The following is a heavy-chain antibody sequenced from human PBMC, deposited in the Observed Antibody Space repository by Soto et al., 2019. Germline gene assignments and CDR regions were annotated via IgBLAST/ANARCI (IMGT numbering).Heavy chain of an antibody. CDR2: IIAIFGTA. J-gene: IGHJ3*02. V-gene: IGHV1-69*13. CDR1: GGTFSSYA. Sequence: GASVKVSCKASGGTFSSYAISWVRQAPGQRLEWMGGIIAIFGTANYAQKFQGRVTITADESTSTAYMELSSLRSEDTAVYYCARDLLLLSSNNHYYHSRNWVDDAFDIWGQGTMVTVSS. D-gene: IGHD3-22*01. CDR3: ARDLLLLSSNNHYYHSRNWVDDAFDI.